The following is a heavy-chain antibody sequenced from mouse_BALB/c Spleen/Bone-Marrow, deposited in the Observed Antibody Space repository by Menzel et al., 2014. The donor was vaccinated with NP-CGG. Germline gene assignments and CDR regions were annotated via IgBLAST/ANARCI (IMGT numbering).Heavy chain of an antibody. CDR2: ISDGGGHT. V-gene: IGHV5-4*02. CDR3: ARDGDYRYAWFSY. D-gene: IGHD2-14*01. J-gene: IGHJ3*01. Sequence: EVHLAESGGRLVKPGGSLKLSCAASGFSFSDHYMYWVRQTPEKRLERVATISDGGGHTYYSDSVKGRFTISRDNAKNNLYLQMSSLKSEDTAMYHCARDGDYRYAWFSYWGQGTPVTVSA. CDR1: GFSFSDHY.